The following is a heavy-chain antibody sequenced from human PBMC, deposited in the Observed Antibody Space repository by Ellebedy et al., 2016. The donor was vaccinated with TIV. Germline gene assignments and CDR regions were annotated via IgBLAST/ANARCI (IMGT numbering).Heavy chain of an antibody. D-gene: IGHD1-26*01. CDR2: ISWNSGNI. Sequence: PGGSLRLSCAASGFTFNDYAMHWVRQAPGKGLEWVSGISWNSGNIRYADSVKGRFTISRDNAKKSLYLQMNSLRAEDTALYYCAKDKNLGEWELIRYFDSWGQGTLVTVSS. CDR3: AKDKNLGEWELIRYFDS. V-gene: IGHV3-9*01. CDR1: GFTFNDYA. J-gene: IGHJ4*02.